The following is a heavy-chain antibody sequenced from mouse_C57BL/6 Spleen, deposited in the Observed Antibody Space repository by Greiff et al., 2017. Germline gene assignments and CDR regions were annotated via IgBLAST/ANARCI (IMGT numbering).Heavy chain of an antibody. D-gene: IGHD4-1*01. J-gene: IGHJ2*01. CDR3: ARGKLGFFDY. CDR1: GYTFTSYW. Sequence: VKLQQPGAELVKPGASVKLSCKASGYTFTSYWMQWVKQRPGQGLEWIGEIDPSDSYTNYNQKFKGKATLTVDTSSSTAYMQLSSLTSEDSAVYYCARGKLGFFDYWGQGTTLTVSS. V-gene: IGHV1-50*01. CDR2: IDPSDSYT.